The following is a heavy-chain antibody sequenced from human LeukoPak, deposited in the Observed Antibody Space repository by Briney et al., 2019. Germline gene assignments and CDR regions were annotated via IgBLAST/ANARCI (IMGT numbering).Heavy chain of an antibody. CDR2: IKQDGSEK. CDR3: AKDSIAVAAG. CDR1: GFTFSSYW. Sequence: GGSLRLSCAASGFTFSSYWMSWVRQAPGKGLEWVANIKQDGSEKYHVDSVKGRFTISRDNSKNTLYLQMNSLRAEDTAVYYCAKDSIAVAAGWGQGTLVTVSS. J-gene: IGHJ4*02. D-gene: IGHD6-19*01. V-gene: IGHV3-7*03.